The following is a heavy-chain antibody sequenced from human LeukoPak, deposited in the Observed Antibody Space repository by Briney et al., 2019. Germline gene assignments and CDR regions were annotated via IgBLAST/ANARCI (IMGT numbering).Heavy chain of an antibody. V-gene: IGHV4-4*07. Sequence: SDTQSLIYTFSVRSISRYYWRWVRQSAGKGREGSRRIYSHGSTNYNPTLKSRVTMSVDTSKNQFSLRLSSVTAADTAVYYCARDRGSRSWYPSFYYYMDVWGKGTTVTVSS. CDR3: ARDRGSRSWYPSFYYYMDV. CDR1: VRSISRYY. CDR2: IYSHGST. D-gene: IGHD6-13*01. J-gene: IGHJ6*03.